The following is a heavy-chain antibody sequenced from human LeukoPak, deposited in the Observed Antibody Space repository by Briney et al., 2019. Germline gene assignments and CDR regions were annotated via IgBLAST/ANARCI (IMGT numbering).Heavy chain of an antibody. CDR1: GGSISSYY. D-gene: IGHD3-22*01. Sequence: SETLSLTCTVSGGSISSYYWSWIRRPAGKGLEWIGRIYTSGSTNYNPSLKSRVTMSVDTSKNQFSLKLSSVTAADTAVYYCARGRYYYDSSGYLDAFDIWGQGTMVTVSS. V-gene: IGHV4-4*07. CDR3: ARGRYYYDSSGYLDAFDI. J-gene: IGHJ3*02. CDR2: IYTSGST.